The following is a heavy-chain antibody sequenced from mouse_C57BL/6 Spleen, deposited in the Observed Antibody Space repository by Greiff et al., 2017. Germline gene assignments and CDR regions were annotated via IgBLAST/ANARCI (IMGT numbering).Heavy chain of an antibody. Sequence: QVQLQQSGPGLVAPSQSLSITCTVSGFSLTSYGVHWVRQPPGKGLEWLVVIWSDGSTTYNSALKSRLSISKDNSNSQVFLKMNSLQTDDTAMYYCARHGLFYYAMDYWGQGTSVTVSS. V-gene: IGHV2-6-1*01. CDR1: GFSLTSYG. CDR3: ARHGLFYYAMDY. CDR2: IWSDGST. J-gene: IGHJ4*01.